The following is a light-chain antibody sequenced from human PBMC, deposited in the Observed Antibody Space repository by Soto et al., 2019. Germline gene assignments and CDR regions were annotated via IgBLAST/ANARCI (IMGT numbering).Light chain of an antibody. CDR3: AAWDDSRNGFYV. J-gene: IGLJ1*01. CDR2: SNN. CDR1: SSKIGSNT. V-gene: IGLV1-44*01. Sequence: QSVLTQPPSASGTPGQRVTLSCSGSSSKIGSNTVNWYQQLPGTAPKLLIDSNNQRPSGVPDRFSGAKSGTSASLAISGLQSEDEADYYCAAWDDSRNGFYVFGTGTKVTFL.